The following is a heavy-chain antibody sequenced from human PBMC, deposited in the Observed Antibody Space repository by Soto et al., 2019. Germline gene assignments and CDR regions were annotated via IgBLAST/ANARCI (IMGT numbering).Heavy chain of an antibody. Sequence: GASVKVSCKASGYHFTSYDINWVRQATGQGLEWMGWMNPNSGNTAYAQNFQGRVTMTRNTSISTAHMELSSLRSEDTAVYYCARERTRGFDPWGQGTLVTVSS. V-gene: IGHV1-8*01. CDR3: ARERTRGFDP. J-gene: IGHJ5*02. CDR2: MNPNSGNT. CDR1: GYHFTSYD.